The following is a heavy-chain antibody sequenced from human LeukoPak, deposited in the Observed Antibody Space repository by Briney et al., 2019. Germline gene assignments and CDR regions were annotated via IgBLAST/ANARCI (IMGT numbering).Heavy chain of an antibody. Sequence: SETLSLTCTVSGYSISSGYYWGWIRQPPGKGLEWIGSIYHSGNTYYNPSLKSRVTISVDTSKNQFSLKLSSVTAADTAVYYCARYCSGGSCSSPDAFDIWGQGTMVTVSS. D-gene: IGHD2-15*01. J-gene: IGHJ3*02. CDR2: IYHSGNT. V-gene: IGHV4-38-2*02. CDR3: ARYCSGGSCSSPDAFDI. CDR1: GYSISSGYY.